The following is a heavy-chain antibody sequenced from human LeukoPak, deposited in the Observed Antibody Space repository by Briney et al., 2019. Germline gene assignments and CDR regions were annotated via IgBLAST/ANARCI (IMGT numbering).Heavy chain of an antibody. D-gene: IGHD1-14*01. J-gene: IGHJ3*01. CDR1: GFTFSGYS. CDR2: ISSSSTI. Sequence: PGGSLRLSCAASGFTFSGYSMNWVRQAPGKGLEWVSYISSSSTIYYADSVKGRFTISRDNAKNSLYLQMNSLRAEDTAVYYCARGDLNLWGQGTMVTVSS. V-gene: IGHV3-48*01. CDR3: ARGDLNL.